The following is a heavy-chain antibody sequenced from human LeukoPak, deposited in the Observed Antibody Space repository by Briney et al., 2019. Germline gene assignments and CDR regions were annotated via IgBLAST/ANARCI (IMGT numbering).Heavy chain of an antibody. J-gene: IGHJ4*02. CDR2: IKQDGGDK. D-gene: IGHD3-16*02. CDR3: ARDGMITFGGVIVLDY. V-gene: IGHV3-7*04. Sequence: SCKASGYTLTGYYMHWVRQAPGKGLEWVANIKQDGGDKYYVDSVKGRFTISRDNARNSLYLEMDSLRAEDTAVYYCARDGMITFGGVIVLDYWGQGTLVNVSS. CDR1: GYTLTGYY.